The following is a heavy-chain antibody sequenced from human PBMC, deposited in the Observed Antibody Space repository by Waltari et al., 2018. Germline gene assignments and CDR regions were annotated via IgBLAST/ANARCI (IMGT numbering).Heavy chain of an antibody. J-gene: IGHJ4*02. V-gene: IGHV3-48*01. D-gene: IGHD1-26*01. CDR1: GFGFRSYG. Sequence: EVQLVESGGGLVQPGGSLRLSCAASGFGFRSYGMNWVRQAPGEGREWVAHISGAGFPIYDADSVKGRFTISRDNAKNSLFLQMNGLRAEDTAVYYCVPMGASRLTWTDWGQGTPVTVSS. CDR3: VPMGASRLTWTD. CDR2: ISGAGFPI.